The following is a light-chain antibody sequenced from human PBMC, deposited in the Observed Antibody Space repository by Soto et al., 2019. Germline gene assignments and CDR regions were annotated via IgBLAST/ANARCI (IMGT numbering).Light chain of an antibody. CDR1: QSVSSD. Sequence: EIVMTQSTPALSVSTGERATFSCRARQSVSSDLAWYQQKPGQAPRLLIYGASTRATGIPARVSGSGSGTEFTLIISSLQSEDCAVYYCQQYNNWPLTFGGGTKVEIK. V-gene: IGKV3-15*01. CDR3: QQYNNWPLT. J-gene: IGKJ4*01. CDR2: GAS.